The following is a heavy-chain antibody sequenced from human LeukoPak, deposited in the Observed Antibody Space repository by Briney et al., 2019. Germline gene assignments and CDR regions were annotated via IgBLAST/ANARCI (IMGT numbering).Heavy chain of an antibody. J-gene: IGHJ4*02. CDR3: ARAGNGYNFHLDY. D-gene: IGHD5-24*01. V-gene: IGHV4-4*07. CDR1: GGSTSSYY. Sequence: KPSETLSLTCTVSGGSTSSYYWSWIRQPAGKGLEWVGRIYTSESTTYNPSLMSRVTMSVDTSKNQFSLRLTSVTAADTAVYYCARAGNGYNFHLDYWGQGTLVTVSS. CDR2: IYTSEST.